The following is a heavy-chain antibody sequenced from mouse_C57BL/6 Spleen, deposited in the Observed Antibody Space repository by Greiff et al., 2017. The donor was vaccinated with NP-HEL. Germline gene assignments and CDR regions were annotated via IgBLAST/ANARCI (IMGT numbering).Heavy chain of an antibody. Sequence: QVQLQQPGAELVRPGSSVKLSCKASGYTFTSYWMHWVKQRPIQGLEWIGNIDPSDSETHYNQKFKDKATLTVDKSSSTAYMQLSSLTSEDSAVYYCASASNGAMDYWGQGTSVTVSS. CDR2: IDPSDSET. V-gene: IGHV1-52*01. CDR3: ASASNGAMDY. CDR1: GYTFTSYW. D-gene: IGHD2-5*01. J-gene: IGHJ4*01.